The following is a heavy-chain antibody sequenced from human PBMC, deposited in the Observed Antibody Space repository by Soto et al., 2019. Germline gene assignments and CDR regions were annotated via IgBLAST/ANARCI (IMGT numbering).Heavy chain of an antibody. V-gene: IGHV6-1*01. CDR2: TYYRSKWYT. Sequence: SQTLSLTCAISGDSVSRNRGAWNWIRKSPSRGLEWLGRTYYRSKWYTDYALSVKSRITINPETSKNQFSLQLNSVTPEDTAVYYCARGIPDLYYSGMDVWGQGTTLTVPS. CDR3: ARGIPDLYYSGMDV. D-gene: IGHD2-21*01. CDR1: GDSVSRNRGA. J-gene: IGHJ6*02.